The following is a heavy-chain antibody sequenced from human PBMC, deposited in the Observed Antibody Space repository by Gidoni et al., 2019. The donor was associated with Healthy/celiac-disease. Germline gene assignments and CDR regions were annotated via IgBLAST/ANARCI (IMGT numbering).Heavy chain of an antibody. D-gene: IGHD2-2*01. Sequence: AASGFTFSNAWMSWVRQAPGKGLEWVGRIKSKTAGGTTDYAAPVKGRFTISRDDSKNTLYLQMNSLKTEDTAVYYCTTGGTASIGSTSAAWAWGQGTLVAVSS. CDR2: IKSKTAGGTT. J-gene: IGHJ5*02. CDR3: TTGGTASIGSTSAAWA. V-gene: IGHV3-15*01. CDR1: GFTFSNAW.